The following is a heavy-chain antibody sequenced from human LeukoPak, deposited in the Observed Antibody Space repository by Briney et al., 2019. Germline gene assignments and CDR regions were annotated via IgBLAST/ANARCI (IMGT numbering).Heavy chain of an antibody. D-gene: IGHD6-13*01. CDR2: ISGGGDST. CDR1: GFTFSIYW. V-gene: IGHV3-23*01. Sequence: PGGSLRLSCAASGFTFSIYWMAWVRQAPGKGLEWVSAISGGGDSTYYADSVKGRFTISRDNSMNTLYLQMNSLRAEDTAVYYCARGVIAAAGNNWFDPWGQGTLVTVSS. CDR3: ARGVIAAAGNNWFDP. J-gene: IGHJ5*02.